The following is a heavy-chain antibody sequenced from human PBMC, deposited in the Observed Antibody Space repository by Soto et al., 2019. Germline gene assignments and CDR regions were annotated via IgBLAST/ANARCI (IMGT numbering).Heavy chain of an antibody. V-gene: IGHV3-30-3*01. CDR3: ARAFPPYYYGSVSYYYGMDV. J-gene: IGHJ6*02. CDR1: GFTFSSYA. D-gene: IGHD3-10*01. CDR2: ISYDGSNK. Sequence: QVQLVESWGGVVQPGRSLRLSCAASGFTFSSYAMHWVRQAPGKGLEWVAVISYDGSNKYYADSVKGRFTISRDNSKNTLYLQMNSLRAEDTAVYYCARAFPPYYYGSVSYYYGMDVWGQGTTVTVSS.